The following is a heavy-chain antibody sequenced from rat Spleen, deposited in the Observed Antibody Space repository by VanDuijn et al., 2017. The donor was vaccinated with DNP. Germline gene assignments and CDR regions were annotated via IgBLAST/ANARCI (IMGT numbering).Heavy chain of an antibody. CDR2: ISNGGGST. Sequence: EVQLVESGGGLVQPGRSLKLSCVAAGFTFNDYWMTWIRQVPGKGLDWVASISNGGGSTYYPDSVKGRFTISRDNAKNTLQLQMNNLRSEDTATYYCARDAGGPFDYWGQGVIVTVSS. D-gene: IGHD1-11*01. CDR3: ARDAGGPFDY. V-gene: IGHV5-31*01. CDR1: GFTFNDYW. J-gene: IGHJ2*01.